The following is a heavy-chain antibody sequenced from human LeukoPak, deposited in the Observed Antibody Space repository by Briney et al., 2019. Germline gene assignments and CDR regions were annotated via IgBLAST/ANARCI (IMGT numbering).Heavy chain of an antibody. J-gene: IGHJ5*02. D-gene: IGHD6-13*01. CDR3: ARTRAAAFDP. CDR1: GYTFTSYG. CDR2: IIPIFGTA. Sequence: SVKVSCKASGYTFTSYGISWVRQAPGQGLEWMGGIIPIFGTANYAQKFQGRVTITTDESTSTAYMELSSLRSEDTAVYYCARTRAAAFDPWGQGTLVTVSS. V-gene: IGHV1-69*05.